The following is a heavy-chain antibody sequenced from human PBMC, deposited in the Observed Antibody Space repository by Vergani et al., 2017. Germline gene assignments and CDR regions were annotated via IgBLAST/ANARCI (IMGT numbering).Heavy chain of an antibody. CDR2: VDPEDGET. V-gene: IGHV1-69-2*01. CDR3: ATPPTVTKGGMEV. CDR1: GYTFTDHY. J-gene: IGHJ6*02. Sequence: EVQLVQSGAEVKKPGATMKISCKVSGYTFTDHYMHWVKQAPGKGLEWMGLVDPEDGETIYAEKFKGRVTIAGDTSTDTAHLELSSLRSEDTAVYYCATPPTVTKGGMEVWGQGTTVIVSS. D-gene: IGHD4-17*01.